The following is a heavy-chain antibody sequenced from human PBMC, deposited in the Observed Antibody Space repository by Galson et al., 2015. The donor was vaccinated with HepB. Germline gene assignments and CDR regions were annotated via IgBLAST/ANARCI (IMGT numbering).Heavy chain of an antibody. CDR3: ARDRRIVGATTLGD. D-gene: IGHD1-26*01. Sequence: SLRLSCAASGFTFSSYGMHWVRQAPGKGLAWVAVIWYDGSNKYYADSVKGRFTISRDNSKNTLYLQMNSLRAEDTAVYYCARDRRIVGATTLGDWGQGTLVTVSS. CDR2: IWYDGSNK. CDR1: GFTFSSYG. J-gene: IGHJ4*02. V-gene: IGHV3-33*01.